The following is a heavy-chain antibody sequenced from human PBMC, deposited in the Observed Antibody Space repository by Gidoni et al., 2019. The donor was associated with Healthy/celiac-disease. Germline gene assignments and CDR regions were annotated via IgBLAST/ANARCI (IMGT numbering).Heavy chain of an antibody. CDR2: IDPSDSYT. D-gene: IGHD6-19*01. V-gene: IGHV5-10-1*03. J-gene: IGHJ2*01. Sequence: EVQLVQSGAEVKKPGESLRISCKGSGYSFTSYWISWGRQMPGKGLEWMGRIDPSDSYTNYSPSFQGHVTISADKSISTAYLQWSSLKASDTAMYYCARGIGIAVAGTPGNHFDLWGRGTLVTVSS. CDR3: ARGIGIAVAGTPGNHFDL. CDR1: GYSFTSYW.